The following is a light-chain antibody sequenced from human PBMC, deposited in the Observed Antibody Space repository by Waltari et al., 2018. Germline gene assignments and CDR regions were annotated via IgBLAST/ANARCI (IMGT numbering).Light chain of an antibody. CDR3: AAWDDSLIGPV. CDR2: GNN. Sequence: QSVLTQSPSTSGTPGQKVTISCSGSSSNIGSNTVNWYQQLPGTAPKLLIYGNNQRPSGVPDRFSGSKSGTSASRASSGLQSEDEADYYCAAWDDSLIGPVFGGGTKLTVL. CDR1: SSNIGSNT. J-gene: IGLJ3*02. V-gene: IGLV1-44*01.